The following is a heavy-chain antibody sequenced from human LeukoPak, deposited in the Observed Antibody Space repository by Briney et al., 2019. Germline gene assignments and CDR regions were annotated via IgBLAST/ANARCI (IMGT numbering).Heavy chain of an antibody. CDR1: GFTFSDYY. Sequence: PGGSLRLSCAASGFTFSDYYMSWIRQAPGKGLEWVSYISSSGSTIYYADSVKGRFTISRDNSKNTLYLQMNSLRAEDTAVHYCARNRGYDRTDAFDIWGQGTMVTVSS. CDR3: ARNRGYDRTDAFDI. V-gene: IGHV3-11*04. CDR2: ISSSGSTI. J-gene: IGHJ3*02. D-gene: IGHD5-12*01.